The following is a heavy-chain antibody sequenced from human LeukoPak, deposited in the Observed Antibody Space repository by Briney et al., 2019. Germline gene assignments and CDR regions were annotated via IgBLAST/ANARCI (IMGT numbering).Heavy chain of an antibody. CDR3: ARGVFAHVRFLEWLSRQYVYYFDY. CDR2: IYYSGST. CDR1: GGSISGYY. J-gene: IGHJ4*02. Sequence: KTSETLSLTCTVSGGSISGYYWSWIRQPPGKGLEWIGYIYYSGSTNYNPSLKSRVTISVDTSKNQFSLKLSSVTAADTAVYYCARGVFAHVRFLEWLSRQYVYYFDYWGQGTLVTVSS. V-gene: IGHV4-59*12. D-gene: IGHD3-3*01.